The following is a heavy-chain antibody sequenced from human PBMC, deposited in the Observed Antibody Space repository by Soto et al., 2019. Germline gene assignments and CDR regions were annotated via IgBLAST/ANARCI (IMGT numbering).Heavy chain of an antibody. Sequence: EVQLLESGGGLVQPGGSLRLSCAASGFTFSSYAMSWVRQAPGKGLEWVSAISGSGGSTYYADSVKGRFTISRDNSKNTLYLQMNSPRAEDTAVYYCAKRDRSSSSYNWFDPWGQGTLVTVSS. D-gene: IGHD6-6*01. J-gene: IGHJ5*02. CDR1: GFTFSSYA. CDR3: AKRDRSSSSYNWFDP. CDR2: ISGSGGST. V-gene: IGHV3-23*01.